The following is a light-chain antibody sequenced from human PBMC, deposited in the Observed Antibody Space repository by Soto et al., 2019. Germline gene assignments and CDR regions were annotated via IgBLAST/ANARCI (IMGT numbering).Light chain of an antibody. J-gene: IGKJ2*01. V-gene: IGKV1-9*01. CDR3: LQIHTCHRI. CDR1: QRISSY. CDR2: GVS. Sequence: DIQLTQSPSFLSASVGDRVTITCLASQRISSYLTLYQQKPGKAPKLLISGVSTLESGVPSRFSGSGSGSEFTTTISSLQPDDFATYYCLQIHTCHRIFGQGTKLEIK.